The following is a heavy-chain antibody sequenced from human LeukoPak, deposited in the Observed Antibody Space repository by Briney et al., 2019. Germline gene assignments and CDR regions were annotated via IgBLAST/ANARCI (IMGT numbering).Heavy chain of an antibody. CDR3: ARGRYLTTRGGAAAGFLDY. J-gene: IGHJ4*02. Sequence: SETLSLTCAVSGGSFSGYYWNWIRQPPGKGLEWIGENNHSGSTHYNPSLKSRVTIDTSQKQFSLRLTSVTAADTAVYYCARGRYLTTRGGAAAGFLDYWGQGSLVSVST. V-gene: IGHV4-34*01. D-gene: IGHD6-13*01. CDR2: NNHSGST. CDR1: GGSFSGYY.